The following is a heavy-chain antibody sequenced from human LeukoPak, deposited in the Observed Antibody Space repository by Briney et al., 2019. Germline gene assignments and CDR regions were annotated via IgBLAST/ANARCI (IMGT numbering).Heavy chain of an antibody. V-gene: IGHV4-34*01. J-gene: IGHJ5*02. CDR1: GGSFRGYY. Sequence: SETLSLTCAVYGGSFRGYYWSWIRQPPGKGLEWIGEINHSGSTNYNPSLKSRVTISVDTSKNQFSLKLSSVTAADTAVYYCARSDYGPGVDPWGQGTLVTVSS. D-gene: IGHD4-17*01. CDR3: ARSDYGPGVDP. CDR2: INHSGST.